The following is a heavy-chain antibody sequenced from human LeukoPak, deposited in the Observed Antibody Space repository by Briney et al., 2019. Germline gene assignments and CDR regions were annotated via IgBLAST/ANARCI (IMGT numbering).Heavy chain of an antibody. D-gene: IGHD2-15*01. J-gene: IGHJ4*02. CDR2: IKQDGSEE. Sequence: PGGSLRLSCAASGFTFSSYCMSWVRQAPGKGLEWVANIKQDGSEEYYVDSVKGRFTISRDNAKNTLLLQMNSLRADDTAVYYCAKDRGALVVVGSRYFDNWGQGTLVSVSS. CDR3: AKDRGALVVVGSRYFDN. CDR1: GFTFSSYC. V-gene: IGHV3-7*05.